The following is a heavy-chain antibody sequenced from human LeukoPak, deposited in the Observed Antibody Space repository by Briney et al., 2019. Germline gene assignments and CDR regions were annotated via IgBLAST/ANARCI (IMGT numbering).Heavy chain of an antibody. J-gene: IGHJ1*01. CDR1: GLAFSSYA. Sequence: GGSLRLSCAGSGLAFSSYAMNWVRQAPGKGLEWVSGISSGGGTTYYADSVKGRFTISRDNSKNTLYLQMNSLRAEDTAVYYCAKDLGSYCSGGSCYEGAEYFQHWGQGTLVTVSS. V-gene: IGHV3-23*01. CDR2: ISSGGGTT. CDR3: AKDLGSYCSGGSCYEGAEYFQH. D-gene: IGHD2-15*01.